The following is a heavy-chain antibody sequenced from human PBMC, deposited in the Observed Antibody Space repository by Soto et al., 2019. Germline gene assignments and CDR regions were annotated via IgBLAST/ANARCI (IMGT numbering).Heavy chain of an antibody. V-gene: IGHV3-30-3*01. J-gene: IGHJ6*01. D-gene: IGHD3-10*01. CDR2: ISYDGSNK. CDR1: GFTFSSYA. CDR3: ARVWFGDLRQGMDV. Sequence: QVQLVESGGGVVQPGRSLRLSCAASGFTFSSYAMHWVRQAPGKGLEWVAVISYDGSNKYYADSVKGRFTISRDNSKNTLYLQMNSLRAEDTAVYYCARVWFGDLRQGMDVW.